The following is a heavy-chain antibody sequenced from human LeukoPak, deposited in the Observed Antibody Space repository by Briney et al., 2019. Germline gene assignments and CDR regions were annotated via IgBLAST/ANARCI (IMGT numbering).Heavy chain of an antibody. V-gene: IGHV4-38-2*02. CDR2: IYHSGST. CDR1: GGSISSYY. D-gene: IGHD6-6*01. CDR3: ARVLVGAARLGLGYYYMDV. J-gene: IGHJ6*03. Sequence: SETLSLTCTVSGGSISSYYWSWIRQPPGKGLEWIGSIYHSGSTYYNPSLKSRVTISVDTSKNQFSLKLSSVTAADTAVYYCARVLVGAARLGLGYYYMDVWGKGTTVTVSS.